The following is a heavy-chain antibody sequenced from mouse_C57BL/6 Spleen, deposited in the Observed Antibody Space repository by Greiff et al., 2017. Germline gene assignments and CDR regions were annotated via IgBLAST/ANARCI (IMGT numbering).Heavy chain of an antibody. CDR1: GFSFNTYA. J-gene: IGHJ1*03. V-gene: IGHV10-1*01. CDR3: VRHGDGYFDV. D-gene: IGHD3-3*01. Sequence: EVKLVESGGGLVQPKGSLKLSCAASGFSFNTYAMNWVRQAPGKGLEWVARIRSKSNNYATSYADSVKDRFTIYREYSESMLYLQMNNLKTEDTAMYYCVRHGDGYFDVWGTGTTVTVSS. CDR2: IRSKSNNYAT.